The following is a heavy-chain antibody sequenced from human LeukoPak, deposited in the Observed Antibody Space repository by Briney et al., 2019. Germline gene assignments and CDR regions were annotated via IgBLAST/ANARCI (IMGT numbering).Heavy chain of an antibody. CDR2: ISWNSGSI. V-gene: IGHV3-9*01. Sequence: GGSLRLSCAASGFTFDDYAMHWVRQAPGKGLEWVSGISWNSGSIGYADSVKGRFTISRDNSKNTLYLQMNSLRAEDTAVYYCARGAGYNYPYYFDYWGQGTLVTVSS. CDR3: ARGAGYNYPYYFDY. J-gene: IGHJ4*02. D-gene: IGHD5-24*01. CDR1: GFTFDDYA.